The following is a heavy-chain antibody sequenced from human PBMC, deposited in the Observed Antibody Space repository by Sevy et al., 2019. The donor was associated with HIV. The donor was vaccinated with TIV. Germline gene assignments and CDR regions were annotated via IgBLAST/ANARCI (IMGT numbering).Heavy chain of an antibody. CDR1: GFTFSSYG. J-gene: IGHJ4*02. CDR2: IWYDGTNK. Sequence: GGSLRLSCAASGFTFSSYGMHWARQAPGKGLEWVALIWYDGTNKYYADSVKGRFTISRDNSKNTLYLQMNSLRAEDTAVYYCASGAYYYASRSQNFDYWGPGTLVNVSS. D-gene: IGHD3-10*01. CDR3: ASGAYYYASRSQNFDY. V-gene: IGHV3-33*01.